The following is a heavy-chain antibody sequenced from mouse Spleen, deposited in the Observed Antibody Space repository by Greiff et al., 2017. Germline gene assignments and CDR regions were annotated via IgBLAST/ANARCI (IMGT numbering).Heavy chain of an antibody. J-gene: IGHJ4*01. CDR1: GFTFSSYA. CDR3: ARPLTTATSDYAMDY. V-gene: IGHV5-6-2*01. Sequence: EVHLVESGGGLVKPGGSLKLSCAASGFTFSSYAMSWVRQTPEKRLEWVAAINSNGGSTYYPDTVKDRFTISRDNAKNTLYLQMSSLRSEDTALYYCARPLTTATSDYAMDYWGQGTSVTVSS. CDR2: INSNGGST. D-gene: IGHD1-2*01.